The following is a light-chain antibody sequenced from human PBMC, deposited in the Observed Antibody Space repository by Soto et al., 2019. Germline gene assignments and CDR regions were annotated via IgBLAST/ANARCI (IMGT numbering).Light chain of an antibody. J-gene: IGKJ3*01. CDR3: QRYYSYPFCN. CDR2: AAS. V-gene: IGKV1-8*01. CDR1: QGISSY. Sequence: AIRMTQSPSSFSASTGDRVTITCRASQGISSYLAWYQQKPGKAPKLLIYAASPLQNGAPSRFSGSGSGTDFPLTISCLQSEDFATNYCQRYYSYPFCNFGPGTQVDIK.